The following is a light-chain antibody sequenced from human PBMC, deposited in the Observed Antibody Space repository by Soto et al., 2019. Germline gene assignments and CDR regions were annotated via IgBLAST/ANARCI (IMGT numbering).Light chain of an antibody. CDR1: QSVTSNY. CDR3: QQYGNAPRT. CDR2: GAS. V-gene: IGKV3-20*01. Sequence: EIVLTQSPGTLSLSPGEGATLFCRASQSVTSNYLAWYQQKPGQAPRLLIYGASSRATGIPDRFSGSGSGKDFTLTINRLEPEDFAVYYCQQYGNAPRTFGQGTKVEIK. J-gene: IGKJ1*01.